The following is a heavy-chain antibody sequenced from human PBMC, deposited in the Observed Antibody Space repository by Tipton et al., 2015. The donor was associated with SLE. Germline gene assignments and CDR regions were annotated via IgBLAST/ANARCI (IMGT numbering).Heavy chain of an antibody. Sequence: TLSLTCTVSGGSISSGDYYWTWIRQPAGKGLEWIGRIYTGGSTTFNSSLKSRVTISLDTSNNRFSLRLTSVTAADTAVYFCARGDFWSGSFDYWGQGTLVTVSS. CDR3: ARGDFWSGSFDY. CDR1: GGSISSGDYY. J-gene: IGHJ4*02. D-gene: IGHD3-3*01. CDR2: IYTGGST. V-gene: IGHV4-61*02.